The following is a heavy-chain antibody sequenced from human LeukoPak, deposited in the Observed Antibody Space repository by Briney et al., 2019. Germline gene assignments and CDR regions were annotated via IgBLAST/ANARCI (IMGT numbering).Heavy chain of an antibody. J-gene: IGHJ4*02. CDR1: GGPISDFY. V-gene: IGHV4-59*08. CDR3: ARSYDNSHYFYALFGY. D-gene: IGHD3-22*01. Sequence: SETLSLTCTVSGGPISDFYWSWVRQPPGKGLEWIGYIYDSGSTNYNPSLKSRVTISIDTSKNQFSLRLTSMTAADTAVYYCARSYDNSHYFYALFGYWGQGTLVTVSS. CDR2: IYDSGST.